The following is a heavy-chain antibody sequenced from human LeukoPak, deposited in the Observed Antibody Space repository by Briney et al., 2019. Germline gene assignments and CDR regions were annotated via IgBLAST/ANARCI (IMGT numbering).Heavy chain of an antibody. Sequence: GGSLRLSCAASGFTVSSSYMSWVRQPPGKGLEWVSVIYSGGSTYYADSVKGRFTISRDNSKNTLYLQMNSLRAEDTAVYYCAKEIYGGNSGFDHWGQGTLVTVSS. CDR3: AKEIYGGNSGFDH. CDR2: IYSGGST. CDR1: GFTVSSSY. J-gene: IGHJ4*02. D-gene: IGHD4-23*01. V-gene: IGHV3-53*01.